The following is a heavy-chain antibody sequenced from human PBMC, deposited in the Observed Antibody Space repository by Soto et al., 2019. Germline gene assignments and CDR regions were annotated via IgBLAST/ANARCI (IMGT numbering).Heavy chain of an antibody. V-gene: IGHV1-18*01. CDR3: ARDNRIEAFNI. CDR2: ISAYNGNT. Sequence: ASVKVSCTASGYTFTSYAIHWVRQAPGQGLEWMGWISAYNGNTNYAQKLQGRVTMTTDTSTSTAYMELRRLRSDDTAVYYCARDNRIEAFNIWGQGTMVTVSS. CDR1: GYTFTSYA. D-gene: IGHD2-15*01. J-gene: IGHJ3*02.